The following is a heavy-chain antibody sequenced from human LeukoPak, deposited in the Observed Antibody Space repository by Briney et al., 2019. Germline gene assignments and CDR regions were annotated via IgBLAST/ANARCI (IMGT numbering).Heavy chain of an antibody. CDR3: ARLADCSIPTCWGYWFDP. V-gene: IGHV4-4*07. J-gene: IGHJ5*02. CDR1: GGSVNSFF. Sequence: SETLSLTCTVSGGSVNSFFWSWIRQPAGKGLEWIGRIHPSGSSNYNSSLKSRFTMSVDTSENHFSLKLNSVTAADTAVYYCARLADCSIPTCWGYWFDPWGQGTLVTVSS. D-gene: IGHD2-2*01. CDR2: IHPSGSS.